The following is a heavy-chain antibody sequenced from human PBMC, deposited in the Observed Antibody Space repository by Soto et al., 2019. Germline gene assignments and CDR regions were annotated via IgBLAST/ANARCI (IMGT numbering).Heavy chain of an antibody. D-gene: IGHD3-3*01. Sequence: GWSLRLSCAASGFNFIRHGMNWVRQAPGKGLEWVSSISSDSSYIYYADSLKGRFTISRDNAKNLLYLQMNSLRAEDTAVYYCTSAKEIWYKDFWSGYKEYYFDNWGQGT. CDR2: ISSDSSYI. CDR3: TSAKEIWYKDFWSGYKEYYFDN. V-gene: IGHV3-21*01. J-gene: IGHJ4*02. CDR1: GFNFIRHG.